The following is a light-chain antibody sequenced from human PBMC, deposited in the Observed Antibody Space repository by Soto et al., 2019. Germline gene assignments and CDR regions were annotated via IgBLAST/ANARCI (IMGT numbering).Light chain of an antibody. CDR3: QQYNNWWT. Sequence: EIVMTQSPATLSVSPGERATLSCRASQSVSSNLAGYQQTPGQAPRLLIYGASNRATGIPSRFSGSGSGTEFPLTLSILQSEDFAVYYCQQYNNWWTFGQGTTVEIK. CDR2: GAS. V-gene: IGKV3-15*01. J-gene: IGKJ1*01. CDR1: QSVSSN.